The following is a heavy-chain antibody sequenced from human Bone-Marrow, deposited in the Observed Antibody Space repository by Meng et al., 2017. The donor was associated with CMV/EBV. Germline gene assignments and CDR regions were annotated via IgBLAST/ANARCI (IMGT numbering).Heavy chain of an antibody. CDR1: GGSISSDNYY. V-gene: IGHV4-31*03. J-gene: IGHJ6*02. CDR3: AVRVHCSSTSCYTHLYYYYYGMDV. CDR2: IYYSGNT. D-gene: IGHD2-2*02. Sequence: SETLSLTCTVSGGSISSDNYYWSWIRQHPGKGLEWIGYIYYSGNTYYNPSLKSRVTISVDTSNNQFFLKLSSVTAADTAVYYCAVRVHCSSTSCYTHLYYYYYGMDVWGQGTTVTVSS.